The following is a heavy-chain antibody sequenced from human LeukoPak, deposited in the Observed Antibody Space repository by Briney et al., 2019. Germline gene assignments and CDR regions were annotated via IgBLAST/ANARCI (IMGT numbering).Heavy chain of an antibody. CDR2: IYYSGST. CDR3: ASGVVVAATQFDY. Sequence: SETLSLTCTVSGGSISSYYWSWIRQPPGKGLEWIGYIYYSGSTNYNPSLKSRVTISVDTSKNQFSLKLSSVTAADTAVYYCASGVVVAATQFDYWGQGTLVTVSS. D-gene: IGHD2-15*01. CDR1: GGSISSYY. V-gene: IGHV4-59*01. J-gene: IGHJ4*02.